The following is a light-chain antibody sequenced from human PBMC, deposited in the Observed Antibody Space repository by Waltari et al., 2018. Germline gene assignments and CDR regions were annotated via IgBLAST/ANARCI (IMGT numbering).Light chain of an antibody. J-gene: IGKJ1*01. CDR1: QRFSSGF. V-gene: IGKV3D-20*01. CDR2: DTS. CDR3: QQYGDSPRT. Sequence: EIVLTQSPATLSLSPGDRATLSCGASQRFSSGFLAWYQQKPGLAPRLLIYDTSTRATGVPDRFRGSGSGREFALSISRLEPEDFAVYYCQQYGDSPRTFGQGTKVEIK.